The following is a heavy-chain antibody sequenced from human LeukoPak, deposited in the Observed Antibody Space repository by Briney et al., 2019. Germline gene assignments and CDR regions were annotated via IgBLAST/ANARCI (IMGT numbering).Heavy chain of an antibody. CDR1: GGPISSYY. V-gene: IGHV4-59*01. J-gene: IGHJ4*02. CDR3: ARGSRSLGVTTVTRGFDY. Sequence: SETLSLTCTVSGGPISSYYWSWIRQPPGKGLEWIGYIYYSGSTNYNPSLKSRVTISVDTSKNQFSLKLSSVTAADTAVYYCARGSRSLGVTTVTRGFDYWGQGTLVTVSS. D-gene: IGHD4-17*01. CDR2: IYYSGST.